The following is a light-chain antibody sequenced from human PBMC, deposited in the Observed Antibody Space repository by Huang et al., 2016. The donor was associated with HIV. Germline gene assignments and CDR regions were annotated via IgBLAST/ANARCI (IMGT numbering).Light chain of an antibody. CDR1: QSIHTY. Sequence: DIQMTQSPSFLSASVGDRVTITCRASQSIHTYLNWYQQKAGKAPKVLIYGASRLESGVPSRFRGRASGTDFTLTITGPQPEDFASYFCQQTYSTPLTFGGGTKVDIK. V-gene: IGKV1-39*01. J-gene: IGKJ4*01. CDR3: QQTYSTPLT. CDR2: GAS.